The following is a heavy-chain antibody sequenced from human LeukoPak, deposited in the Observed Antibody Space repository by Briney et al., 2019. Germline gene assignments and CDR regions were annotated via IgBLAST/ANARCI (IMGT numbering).Heavy chain of an antibody. CDR3: ARVPYGNYHYYYMDV. D-gene: IGHD3-10*01. J-gene: IGHJ6*03. Sequence: GSLRLSCAASGFIVSSNYMSWVRQAPGKGLEWVSVYSGGSTYYADSVKGRFTISRDNSKNTVYLQMNSLRAEDTAVYYCARVPYGNYHYYYMDVWGKGTTVTVSS. V-gene: IGHV3-53*01. CDR2: YSGGST. CDR1: GFIVSSNY.